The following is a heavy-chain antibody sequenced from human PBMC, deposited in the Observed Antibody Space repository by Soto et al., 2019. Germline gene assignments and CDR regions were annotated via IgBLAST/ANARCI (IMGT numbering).Heavy chain of an antibody. J-gene: IGHJ1*01. V-gene: IGHV4-34*01. CDR3: AQFYFDSRGHCNYY. CDR1: GGSFTSYY. Sequence: QVQLQQWGAGLLKPSETLSLTCAVYGGSFTSYYLNWIRQPPGKGLEWLAEISNTGSTKYNPSLTSLVSIAIDTSRHQLSLPLSSVTAADTAIYYCAQFYFDSRGHCNYYWGQGTLVTVSS. CDR2: ISNTGST. D-gene: IGHD3-22*01.